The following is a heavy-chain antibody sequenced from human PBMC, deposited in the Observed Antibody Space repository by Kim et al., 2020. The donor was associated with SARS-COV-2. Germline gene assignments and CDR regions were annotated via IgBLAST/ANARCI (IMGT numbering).Heavy chain of an antibody. J-gene: IGHJ4*02. CDR3: ATLPLFGTFDY. Sequence: PNYNPSLKRRVTTSVDTSKNRFSLKLTSVTAADTAVYYWATLPLFGTFDYWGQGTLVTVSS. D-gene: IGHD3-16*01. V-gene: IGHV4-59*01. CDR2: P.